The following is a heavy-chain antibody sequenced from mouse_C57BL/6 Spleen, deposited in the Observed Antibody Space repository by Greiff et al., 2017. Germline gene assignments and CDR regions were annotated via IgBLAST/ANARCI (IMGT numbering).Heavy chain of an antibody. CDR2: IDPENGDT. CDR1: GFNIKDDY. J-gene: IGHJ3*01. Sequence: VQLQQSGAELVRPGASVKLSCTASGFNIKDDYMHWVKQRPEQGLEWIGWIDPENGDTEYASKFQGKATITADTSSNTAYLQLSSLTSEDTAVYYCTTTNSNYAVFAYWGQGTLVTVSA. CDR3: TTTNSNYAVFAY. D-gene: IGHD2-5*01. V-gene: IGHV14-4*01.